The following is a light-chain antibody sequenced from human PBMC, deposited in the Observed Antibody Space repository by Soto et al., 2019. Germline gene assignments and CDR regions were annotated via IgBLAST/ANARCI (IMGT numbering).Light chain of an antibody. CDR3: QQYGSSPIT. V-gene: IGKV3-20*01. CDR1: QTGDSRY. J-gene: IGKJ5*01. CDR2: AAS. Sequence: EIVLTQSPGTLSLSPGETATLSCGASQTGDSRYLAWYQQKRGQAPRLLIYAASSRATGVPDRFSGSGSGTDFTLTIRRLEPEDFAVYYCQQYGSSPITFGQGTRLEI.